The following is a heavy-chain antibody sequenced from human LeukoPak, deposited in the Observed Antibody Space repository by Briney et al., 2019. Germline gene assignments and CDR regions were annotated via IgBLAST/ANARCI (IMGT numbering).Heavy chain of an antibody. CDR2: ISSNGGSP. V-gene: IGHV3-64*01. CDR3: ARDTSTDVPNSFDY. D-gene: IGHD3-16*01. CDR1: GFTFRSFC. J-gene: IGHJ4*02. Sequence: GGSLRLSCAASGFTFRSFCMSCVRQAPGKGLEYVSAISSNGGSPNYANSVKGGFTISRDNSKNTLYLQMASLRAGARPLYYCARDTSTDVPNSFDYWGQGTLVTVSS.